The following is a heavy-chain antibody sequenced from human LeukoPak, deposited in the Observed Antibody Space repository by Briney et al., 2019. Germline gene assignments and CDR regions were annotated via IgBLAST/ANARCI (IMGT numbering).Heavy chain of an antibody. D-gene: IGHD6-13*01. CDR3: ASDSSSWYGYNYFDH. J-gene: IGHJ4*02. CDR1: GYTFTGYY. Sequence: ASVKVSCKASGYTFTGYYMHWVRQAPGQGLEWMVWINPNSGGTNYAQKFQGRVTMTRDTSISTAYMELSRLRSDDTAVYYCASDSSSWYGYNYFDHWGQGTLVTVSS. CDR2: INPNSGGT. V-gene: IGHV1-2*02.